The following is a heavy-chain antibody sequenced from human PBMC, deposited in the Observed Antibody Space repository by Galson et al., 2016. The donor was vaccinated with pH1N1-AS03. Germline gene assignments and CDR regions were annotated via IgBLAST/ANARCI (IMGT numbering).Heavy chain of an antibody. Sequence: SLRLSCAASGFTFSDYYMSWIRQAPGKGLEWISCITSSGGSGPTIYYADSVKGRFTISRDNAKNSLYLKMNSLRADDTAVDYCARGWYDIWTGYLVDPFDYWGQGALVTVSS. D-gene: IGHD3-9*01. CDR2: ITSSGGSGPTI. J-gene: IGHJ4*02. V-gene: IGHV3-11*01. CDR3: ARGWYDIWTGYLVDPFDY. CDR1: GFTFSDYY.